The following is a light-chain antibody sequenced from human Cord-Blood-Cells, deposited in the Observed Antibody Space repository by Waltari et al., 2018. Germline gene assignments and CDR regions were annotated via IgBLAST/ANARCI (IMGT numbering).Light chain of an antibody. Sequence: QSALTQPPSASGSPGHSVTISCTGTSSDDGGYNYVAWYQQHPGKAPKLMIYEVSKRPSGVPDRFSGSKSGNTASLTVSGLQAGDEADYYCSSYAGSNNVFGTGTKVTVL. CDR2: EVS. CDR1: SSDDGGYNY. V-gene: IGLV2-8*01. CDR3: SSYAGSNNV. J-gene: IGLJ1*01.